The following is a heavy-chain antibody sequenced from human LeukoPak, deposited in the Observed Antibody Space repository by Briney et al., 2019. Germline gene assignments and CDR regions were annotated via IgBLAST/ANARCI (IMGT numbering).Heavy chain of an antibody. Sequence: GGPLRLSCAASGFTFSSYAMHWVRQAPGKGLEWVAVISYDGSNKYYADSVKGRFTISRDNSKNTLYLQMNSLRAEDTAVYYCARDSYGDGLSEFDYWGQGTLVTVSS. CDR2: ISYDGSNK. J-gene: IGHJ4*02. CDR3: ARDSYGDGLSEFDY. D-gene: IGHD4-17*01. CDR1: GFTFSSYA. V-gene: IGHV3-30-3*01.